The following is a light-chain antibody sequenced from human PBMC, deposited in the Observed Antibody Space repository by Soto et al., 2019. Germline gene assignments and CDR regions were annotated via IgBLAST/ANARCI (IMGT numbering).Light chain of an antibody. Sequence: DIQMTQSPTTLSASVGDRVTISCRASQSISSWLAWYQQKPGQAPNLVIYKAFSLKSGVPSRFSGSGSGTEFALTISSLQPEDFATYYRQQANSFPLTFGGVTKVEIK. CDR2: KAF. CDR1: QSISSW. CDR3: QQANSFPLT. V-gene: IGKV1-5*03. J-gene: IGKJ4*01.